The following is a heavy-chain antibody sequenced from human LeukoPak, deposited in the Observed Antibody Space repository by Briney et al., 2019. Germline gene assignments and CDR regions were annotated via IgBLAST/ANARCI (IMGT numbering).Heavy chain of an antibody. Sequence: PSQTLSLTCTVSGGSISSGDYYWSWIRQPPGKGLEWIGYIYYSGSTNYNPSLKSRVTISVDTSKNQFSLKLSSVTAADTAVYYCARQLPYDFWSGPDESTNAFDIWGQGTMVTVSS. CDR3: ARQLPYDFWSGPDESTNAFDI. CDR2: IYYSGST. V-gene: IGHV4-30-4*01. CDR1: GGSISSGDYY. D-gene: IGHD3-3*01. J-gene: IGHJ3*02.